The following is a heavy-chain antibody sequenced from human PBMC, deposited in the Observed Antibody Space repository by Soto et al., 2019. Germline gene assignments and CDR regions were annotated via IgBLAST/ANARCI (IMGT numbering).Heavy chain of an antibody. CDR1: EFTFRDLW. D-gene: IGHD2-15*01. Sequence: EVQLVDSGGGLVQPGGSLRLSCTASEFTFRDLWMHWVRHAPGKGLVWVSGIDSDGSGKTYADSVKGRVTISRDNAKNTVFLQMNSMRAEDTAVYYCAREYLYCSGGSCYSDGLDTWGQGTMVPVSS. J-gene: IGHJ3*02. CDR3: AREYLYCSGGSCYSDGLDT. CDR2: IDSDGSGK. V-gene: IGHV3-74*01.